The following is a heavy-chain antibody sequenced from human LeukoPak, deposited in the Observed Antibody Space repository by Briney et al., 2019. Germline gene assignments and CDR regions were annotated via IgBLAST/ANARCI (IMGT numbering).Heavy chain of an antibody. CDR1: GFTFSSYA. CDR2: TDGSGGT. Sequence: GGSLRLSCAASGFTFSSYAMSWVRQAPGKGLEWVSGTDGSGGTYYADSVKGRVTISRDNAKNTLYLQMNGLRADDTAVYYCAKEQNIRGVIIMVDSWGQGTLVTVSS. CDR3: AKEQNIRGVIIMVDS. V-gene: IGHV3-23*01. D-gene: IGHD3-10*01. J-gene: IGHJ4*02.